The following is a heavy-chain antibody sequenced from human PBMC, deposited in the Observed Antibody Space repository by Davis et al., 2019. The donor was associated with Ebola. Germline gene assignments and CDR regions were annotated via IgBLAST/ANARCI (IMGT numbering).Heavy chain of an antibody. CDR1: GFTFRSYN. V-gene: IGHV3-21*01. J-gene: IGHJ6*02. D-gene: IGHD5-24*01. Sequence: PGGSLRLSCAASGFTFRSYNMNCVRQAPGKGLEWVTSISSSSSYIYYADSVKGRFTISRDNAKNSLYLQMNSLRAEDTAVYYCARDSPELPYYYGMDVWGQGTTVTVSS. CDR3: ARDSPELPYYYGMDV. CDR2: ISSSSSYI.